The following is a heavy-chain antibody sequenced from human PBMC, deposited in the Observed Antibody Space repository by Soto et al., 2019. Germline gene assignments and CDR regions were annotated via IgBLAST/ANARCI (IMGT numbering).Heavy chain of an antibody. CDR1: GGSISSYY. D-gene: IGHD1-26*01. V-gene: IGHV4-59*01. Sequence: QVQLQESGPGLVKPSETLSLTCTVSGGSISSYYWSWIRQPPGKGLEWIGYIYYSGGTNYNPSLKSRVTVSVDTSKYQFSLKLSSVTAADTAVYYCARLRGSYYFDYWGQGTLVTVSS. CDR2: IYYSGGT. CDR3: ARLRGSYYFDY. J-gene: IGHJ4*02.